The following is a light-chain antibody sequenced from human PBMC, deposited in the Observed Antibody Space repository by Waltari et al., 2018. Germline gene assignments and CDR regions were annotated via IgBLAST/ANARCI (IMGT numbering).Light chain of an antibody. CDR1: SGSIASNY. CDR3: QSYDSNNPWV. V-gene: IGLV6-57*03. Sequence: NFMLAQPHSVSESPGKTVTVSCTRSSGSIASNYVQWHQQRPGSAPTPVIYGDDQRPSGVPDRFSGSIDSSSNSASLSISGLKTEDEADYYCQSYDSNNPWVFGGGTKLTVL. J-gene: IGLJ3*02. CDR2: GDD.